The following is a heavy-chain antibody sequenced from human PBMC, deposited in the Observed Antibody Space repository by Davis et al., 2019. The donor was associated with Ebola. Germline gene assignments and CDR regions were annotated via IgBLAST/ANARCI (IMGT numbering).Heavy chain of an antibody. CDR3: ARDRYDILTGYADV. J-gene: IGHJ6*02. D-gene: IGHD3-9*01. CDR2: IYSGGST. Sequence: GESLKISCAASGFTFSSYAMHWVRQAPGKGLEWVSVIYSGGSTYYADSVKGRFTISRDNSKNTLYLQMNSLRAEDTAVYYCARDRYDILTGYADVWGQGTTVTVSS. CDR1: GFTFSSYA. V-gene: IGHV3-66*01.